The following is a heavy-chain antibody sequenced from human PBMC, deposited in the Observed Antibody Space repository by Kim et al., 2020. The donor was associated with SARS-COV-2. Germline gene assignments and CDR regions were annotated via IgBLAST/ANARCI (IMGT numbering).Heavy chain of an antibody. J-gene: IGHJ3*02. CDR1: GFTFSSYA. CDR2: ISYDGSNK. V-gene: IGHV3-30*04. CDR3: ARDRSTPLRGDAFDI. Sequence: GGSLRLSCAASGFTFSSYAMHWVRQAPGKGLEWVAVISYDGSNKYYADSVKGRFTISRDNSKNTLYLQMNSLRAEDTTVYYCARDRSTPLRGDAFDIWGQGTMVTVSS.